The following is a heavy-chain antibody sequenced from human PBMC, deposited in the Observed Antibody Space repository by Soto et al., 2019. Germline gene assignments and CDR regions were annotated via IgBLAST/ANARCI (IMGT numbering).Heavy chain of an antibody. CDR1: GVSMSNYY. CDR3: TREQTSTVVTQ. Sequence: WETLSLTSPVSGVSMSNYYWILLRQPPGKGLEWIGCVYYSGSTNYNPSLESRVTISVDTSKNQFSLKLSSVTAADTAVYYCTREQTSTVVTQWGQGNLVTVS. D-gene: IGHD4-17*01. V-gene: IGHV4-59*01. J-gene: IGHJ4*02. CDR2: VYYSGST.